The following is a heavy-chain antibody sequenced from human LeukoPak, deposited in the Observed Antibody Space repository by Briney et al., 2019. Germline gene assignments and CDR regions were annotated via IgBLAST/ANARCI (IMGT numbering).Heavy chain of an antibody. D-gene: IGHD1-14*01. Sequence: GGSLRLSCTASGFTFGDYAMSWFRQAPEKGLEWVSTITGGGAGTYYADSVKGRFLISRDNSKNTLNLQMNSLRAEDTAIYYCASTGFGVHDYWGQGTLVTVSS. CDR1: GFTFGDYA. CDR2: ITGGGAGT. CDR3: ASTGFGVHDY. V-gene: IGHV3-23*01. J-gene: IGHJ4*02.